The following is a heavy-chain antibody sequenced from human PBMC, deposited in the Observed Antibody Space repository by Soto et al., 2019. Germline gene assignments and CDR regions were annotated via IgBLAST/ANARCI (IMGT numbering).Heavy chain of an antibody. CDR1: GFTFSSYG. CDR3: AKGTGEKQWLVAGY. D-gene: IGHD6-19*01. V-gene: IGHV3-30*18. J-gene: IGHJ4*02. CDR2: ISYDGSNK. Sequence: GGSLRLSCAASGFTFSSYGMHWVRQAPGKGLEWVAVISYDGSNKYYADSVKGRFTISRDNSKNTLYLQMNSLRAEDTAVYYCAKGTGEKQWLVAGYWGQGTLVTVSS.